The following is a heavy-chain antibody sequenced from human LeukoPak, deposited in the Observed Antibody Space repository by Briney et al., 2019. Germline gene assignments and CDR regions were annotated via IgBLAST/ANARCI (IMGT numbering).Heavy chain of an antibody. J-gene: IGHJ4*02. CDR3: ARDRGYDTFDY. V-gene: IGHV3-7*01. CDR2: IKEDGSDK. CDR1: GFTFSSFW. Sequence: GGSLRLSCAASGFTFSSFWMSWVRQAPGKGLEWVANIKEDGSDKNYVDSVKGRFTISRNNTKRSVFLQMNSLRDEDTAVYFCARDRGYDTFDYWGQGTLVTVSS. D-gene: IGHD5-12*01.